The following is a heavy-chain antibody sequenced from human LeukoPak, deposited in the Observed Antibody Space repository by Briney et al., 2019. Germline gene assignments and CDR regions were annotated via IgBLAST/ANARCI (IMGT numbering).Heavy chain of an antibody. Sequence: GGSLRLSCVDSGFTFSSAWMRWVRQAPGKGLEWVGRIKSQSDGGTIEYAAPVKGRFTISRDDSKSTVYLQMNSLKIEDTAIYYCTTVFDSWGQGTLVTVSS. CDR1: GFTFSSAW. V-gene: IGHV3-15*01. J-gene: IGHJ5*01. CDR2: IKSQSDGGTI. CDR3: TTVFDS.